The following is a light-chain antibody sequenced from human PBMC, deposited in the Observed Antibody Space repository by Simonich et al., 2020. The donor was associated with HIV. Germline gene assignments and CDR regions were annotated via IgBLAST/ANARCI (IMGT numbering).Light chain of an antibody. Sequence: SYELTQPPSVSVSPGQTASITCSGPNLGDKYACWYQQKPGQSPVLVIYEDNKRPSGVPDRFSGSKSGNTASLTISGLQADDESNYYCCSYAGTYTVIFGGGTKLTVL. J-gene: IGLJ2*01. V-gene: IGLV3-1*01. CDR2: EDN. CDR1: NLGDKY. CDR3: CSYAGTYTVI.